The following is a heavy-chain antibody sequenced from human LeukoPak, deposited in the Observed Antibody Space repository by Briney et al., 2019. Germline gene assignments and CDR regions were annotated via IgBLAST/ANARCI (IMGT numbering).Heavy chain of an antibody. CDR2: ISSSGSTI. Sequence: GGSLRLSCAASGFTFSSYWMNWVRQAPGKGLEWVSYISSSGSTIYYADSVKGRFTISRDNAKNSLYLQMNSLRAEDTAAYYCARDRDYYGSGSYYNRYFDYWGQGTLVTVSS. CDR3: ARDRDYYGSGSYYNRYFDY. J-gene: IGHJ4*02. D-gene: IGHD3-10*01. V-gene: IGHV3-48*04. CDR1: GFTFSSYW.